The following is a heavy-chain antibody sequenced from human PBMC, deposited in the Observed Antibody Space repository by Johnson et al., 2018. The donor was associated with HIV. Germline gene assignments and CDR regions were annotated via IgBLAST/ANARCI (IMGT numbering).Heavy chain of an antibody. D-gene: IGHD1-26*01. V-gene: IGHV3-30*02. Sequence: VQLVESGGGLVQPGGSLRLSCAASGFTFSSYGMHWVRQAPGKGLEWVAFIRYDGSNTYYADSVKGRFTISRDNSKNTLYLQMNSMKTEDTAVYYCTRGSELELVPNDAFDIWGQGTMVTVSS. CDR3: TRGSELELVPNDAFDI. J-gene: IGHJ3*02. CDR1: GFTFSSYG. CDR2: IRYDGSNT.